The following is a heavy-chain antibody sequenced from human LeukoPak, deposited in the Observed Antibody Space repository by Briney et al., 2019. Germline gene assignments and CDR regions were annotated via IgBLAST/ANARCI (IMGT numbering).Heavy chain of an antibody. D-gene: IGHD2-15*01. CDR1: GYTFTSYD. V-gene: IGHV1-18*01. Sequence: GASVKVSCKASGYTFTSYDISWVRQAPGQGLEWMGWSSPYNGNTNYAQKVQGRVTMTTDTSTNTAYMELGSLRSDDTAVYYCARDAYCSGGKCYSYGMDVWGQGTTVTVSS. CDR3: ARDAYCSGGKCYSYGMDV. CDR2: SSPYNGNT. J-gene: IGHJ6*02.